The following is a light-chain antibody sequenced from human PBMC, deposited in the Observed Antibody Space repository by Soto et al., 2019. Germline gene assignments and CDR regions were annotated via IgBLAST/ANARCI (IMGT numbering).Light chain of an antibody. CDR3: GTWDSSLSAVV. J-gene: IGLJ2*01. V-gene: IGLV1-51*02. Sequence: QSVLTQPPSVSAAPGQKVTISCSGSGSNIGNNYVSWYQQLPGTAPKLLVFENNKRPSVIPDRFSGSKSGTSATLGITGRQTGDEAVYYCGTWDSSLSAVVFGGGTKLTVL. CDR2: ENN. CDR1: GSNIGNNY.